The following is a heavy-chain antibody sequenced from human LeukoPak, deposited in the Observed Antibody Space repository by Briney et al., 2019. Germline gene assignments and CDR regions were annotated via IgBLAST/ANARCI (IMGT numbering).Heavy chain of an antibody. CDR2: ISYDGSNK. J-gene: IGHJ3*02. V-gene: IGHV3-30*03. Sequence: GGSLRLSCAASGFTFSSYGMHWVRQAPGKGLEWVAVISYDGSNKYYADSVKGRFTISRDNSKNTLYLQMNSLRAEDTAVYYCATPEAFCGGDCFPGQVYSGAFDIWGQGTMVTVSS. CDR1: GFTFSSYG. D-gene: IGHD2-21*02. CDR3: ATPEAFCGGDCFPGQVYSGAFDI.